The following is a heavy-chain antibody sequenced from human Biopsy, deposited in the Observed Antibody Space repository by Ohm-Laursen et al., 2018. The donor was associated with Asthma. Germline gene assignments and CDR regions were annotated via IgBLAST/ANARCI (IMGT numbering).Heavy chain of an antibody. CDR3: ARVFESSEWGPFYHYGLDV. CDR2: ISSSGSTT. V-gene: IGHV3-11*01. J-gene: IGHJ6*02. Sequence: GSLRLSCAASGFSFSDYYITWMRQAPGKGLEWVSSISSSGSTTYNADSVKGRFTISRDNAKKSLLLQMGSLRAEDTAIYYCARVFESSEWGPFYHYGLDVWGQGTTVAVSS. CDR1: GFSFSDYY. D-gene: IGHD6-25*01.